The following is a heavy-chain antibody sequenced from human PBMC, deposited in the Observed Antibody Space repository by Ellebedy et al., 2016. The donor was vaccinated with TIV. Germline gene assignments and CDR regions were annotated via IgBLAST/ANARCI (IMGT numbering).Heavy chain of an antibody. V-gene: IGHV4-59*08. CDR2: VYYDGSA. D-gene: IGHD2-15*01. J-gene: IGHJ6*02. CDR1: GGSISGFY. CDR3: ARHVGDYYYYGMDV. Sequence: GSLRLXXNVSGGSISGFYWNWIRQPPGKGLEWIGYVYYDGSATYNPSLKSRVAISVDTSRNQFSLKVTSVTAADTAVYYCARHVGDYYYYGMDVWGQGTTVTVSS.